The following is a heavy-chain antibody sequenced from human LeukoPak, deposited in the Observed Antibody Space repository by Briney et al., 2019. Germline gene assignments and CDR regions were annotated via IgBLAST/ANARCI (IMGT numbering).Heavy chain of an antibody. V-gene: IGHV3-66*01. CDR1: AFTVSSNY. CDR2: IYSAGST. D-gene: IGHD3-10*01. CDR3: ARERRLLWFGELYFNWFDP. Sequence: PGGSLRLSCVASAFTVSSNYMSWVRQAPGKGLEWVSVIYSAGSTYYADSVKGRFTISRDNSKNTLYLQMNSLRAEDTAVYYCARERRLLWFGELYFNWFDPWGQGTLVTVSS. J-gene: IGHJ5*02.